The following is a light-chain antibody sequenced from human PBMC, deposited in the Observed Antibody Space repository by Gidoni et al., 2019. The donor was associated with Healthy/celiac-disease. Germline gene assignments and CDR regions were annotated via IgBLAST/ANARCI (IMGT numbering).Light chain of an antibody. CDR3: QQRSNWPPIFT. Sequence: DIVLTQSPATLSLSPGERATLSCRASQRGSSYLAWYQQKPGQAPRLLIYDASNRATGIPARFSGSGAGTDFTLTISSLEPEDFAVYYCQQRSNWPPIFTFXPXTKVEIK. V-gene: IGKV3-11*01. CDR2: DAS. CDR1: QRGSSY. J-gene: IGKJ3*01.